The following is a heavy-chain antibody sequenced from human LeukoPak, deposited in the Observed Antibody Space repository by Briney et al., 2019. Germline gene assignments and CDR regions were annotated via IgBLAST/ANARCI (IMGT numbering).Heavy chain of an antibody. Sequence: PGGSLRLSCAASGFTFSSYAMHWVRQAPGKGLEWVAVISYDGSNKYYADSVKGRFTISRDNSKNTLYLQMNSLRAEDTAVYYCARDRNSFYYDFWSGYYDYWGQGTLVTVSS. CDR2: ISYDGSNK. D-gene: IGHD3-3*01. V-gene: IGHV3-30-3*01. J-gene: IGHJ4*02. CDR1: GFTFSSYA. CDR3: ARDRNSFYYDFWSGYYDY.